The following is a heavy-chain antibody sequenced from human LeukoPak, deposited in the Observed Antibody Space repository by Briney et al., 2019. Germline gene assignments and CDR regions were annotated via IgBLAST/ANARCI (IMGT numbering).Heavy chain of an antibody. J-gene: IGHJ4*02. D-gene: IGHD2-2*01. V-gene: IGHV3-23*01. CDR2: ISASGGST. Sequence: QPGGSLRLSCAASGFTLSSYAMSWVRQAPGKGLEWVAAISASGGSTYYADSVKGRFTISRDNSKNTLFLQMNGLRVEDTAVYYCAKETKTRGGPIDYWGQGTLVTVSS. CDR3: AKETKTRGGPIDY. CDR1: GFTLSSYA.